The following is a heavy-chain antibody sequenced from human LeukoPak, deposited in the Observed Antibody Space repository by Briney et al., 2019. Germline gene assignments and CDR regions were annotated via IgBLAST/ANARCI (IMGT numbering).Heavy chain of an antibody. CDR3: ARGPPTVTTHYYYYGMDV. D-gene: IGHD4-17*01. CDR2: IYTGGST. V-gene: IGHV4-4*07. Sequence: PSETLSLTCTVSGGSISSYYWSWIRQPAGKGREWMGRIYTGGSTNYNPSLKSRVTMSVDTSKNQFSLKLSPVTAADTAVYYCARGPPTVTTHYYYYGMDVWGQGTTVTVSS. J-gene: IGHJ6*02. CDR1: GGSISSYY.